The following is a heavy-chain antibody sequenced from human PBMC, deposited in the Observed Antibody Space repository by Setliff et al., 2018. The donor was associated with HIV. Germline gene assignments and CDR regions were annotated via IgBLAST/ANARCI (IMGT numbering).Heavy chain of an antibody. D-gene: IGHD6-13*01. CDR2: INSSSNYT. CDR3: AREDSSWYGSLDY. CDR1: GFTFSDFY. V-gene: IGHV3-11*05. Sequence: GSLRLSCKASGFTFSDFYMTWIRQAPGKGLEWVSDINSSSNYTTYADSVKGRFTISRDNSKNTVYLQMNSLRAEDMAIYYCAREDSSWYGSLDYWGQGTPVTVSS. J-gene: IGHJ4*02.